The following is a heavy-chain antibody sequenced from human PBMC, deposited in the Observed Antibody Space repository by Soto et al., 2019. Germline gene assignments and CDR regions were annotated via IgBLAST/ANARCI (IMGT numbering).Heavy chain of an antibody. J-gene: IGHJ3*02. V-gene: IGHV3-74*01. D-gene: IGHD2-2*01. CDR1: GFTFSSYW. CDR2: INSDGSST. CDR3: ANGSVYCSSTSCYADAFDI. Sequence: EVQLVESGGGLVQPGGSLRLSCAASGFTFSSYWMHWVRQAPGKGLVWVSRINSDGSSTSYADSVKGRFTISRDNAKNTLYLQMNSLRAEDTAVYYCANGSVYCSSTSCYADAFDIWGQGTMVTVSS.